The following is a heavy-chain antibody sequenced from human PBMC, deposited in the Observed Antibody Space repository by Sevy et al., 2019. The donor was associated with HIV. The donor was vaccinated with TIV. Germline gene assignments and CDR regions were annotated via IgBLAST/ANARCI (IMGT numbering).Heavy chain of an antibody. CDR3: ASSPHYYDSSGYVDY. CDR2: ISSSGSTI. D-gene: IGHD3-22*01. J-gene: IGHJ4*02. V-gene: IGHV3-48*03. Sequence: GGSLRLSCAASGFTFSSYEMNWVRQAPGKGLEWVSYISSSGSTIYYADSVKGRFTISRDNAKNSLYLQMNSLRAEDTAVYYCASSPHYYDSSGYVDYWGQGTLVTVSS. CDR1: GFTFSSYE.